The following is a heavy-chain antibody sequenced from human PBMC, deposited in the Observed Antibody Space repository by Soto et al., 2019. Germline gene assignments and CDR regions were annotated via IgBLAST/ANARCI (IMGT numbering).Heavy chain of an antibody. V-gene: IGHV5-51*01. Sequence: GISLKISCQSSRYSCASYWIGWVRQMPGKGLEWMGIIYPGDSDTRYSPSFQGQVTISSDKAISTAYLQWSSLKASDPAMYYCARRGWSSSPPDYWCQGTLVTVSS. D-gene: IGHD6-6*01. CDR2: IYPGDSDT. J-gene: IGHJ4*02. CDR3: ARRGWSSSPPDY. CDR1: RYSCASYW.